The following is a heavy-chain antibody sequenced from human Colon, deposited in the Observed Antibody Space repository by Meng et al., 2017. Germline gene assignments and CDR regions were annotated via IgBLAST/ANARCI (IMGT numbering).Heavy chain of an antibody. CDR1: GYTFTKYA. J-gene: IGHJ4*02. CDR2: IYTNTGNP. V-gene: IGHV7-4-1*02. CDR3: ARVGDTSGYCSNDY. D-gene: IGHD3-22*01. Sequence: ASVKVSCKASGYTFTKYAMNWVRQAPGQGLEWMGGIYTNTGNPTYAQGFTGRFVFSLDTSVSTAYLQISSLTAEDTAIYYCARVGDTSGYCSNDYWGQGTPVTVSS.